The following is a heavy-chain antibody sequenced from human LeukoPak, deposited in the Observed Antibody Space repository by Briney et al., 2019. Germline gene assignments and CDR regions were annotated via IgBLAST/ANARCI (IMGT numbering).Heavy chain of an antibody. Sequence: GGSLRLSCAASGFTFSTTAMGWVRHAPGQGLVWVSRIKGDGISTNYADSVKGRFTISRDIAKNTLYLQMSSLKTEDTAVYYCTKDPPFTGGVYSAYWGQGTLVTVSS. CDR1: GFTFSTTA. CDR2: IKGDGIST. D-gene: IGHD7-27*01. V-gene: IGHV3-74*01. CDR3: TKDPPFTGGVYSAY. J-gene: IGHJ4*02.